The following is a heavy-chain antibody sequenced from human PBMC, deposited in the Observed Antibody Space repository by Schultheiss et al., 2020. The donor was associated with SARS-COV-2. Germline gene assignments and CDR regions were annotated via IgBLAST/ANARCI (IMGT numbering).Heavy chain of an antibody. J-gene: IGHJ4*02. CDR1: GFTFSSYW. D-gene: IGHD3-22*01. Sequence: GGSLRLSCAASGFTFSSYWMSWVRQAPGKGLEWVAVIWYDGSNKYYADSVKGRFTISRDNSKNTLYLQMNSLRAEDTAVYYCARDSDSSGYSSGDFDYWGQGTLVTVSS. CDR2: IWYDGSNK. CDR3: ARDSDSSGYSSGDFDY. V-gene: IGHV3-33*08.